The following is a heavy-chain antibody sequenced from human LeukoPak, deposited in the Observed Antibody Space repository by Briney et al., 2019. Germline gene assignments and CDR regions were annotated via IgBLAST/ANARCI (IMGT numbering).Heavy chain of an antibody. Sequence: GGSLRLSCAASGFTFSSYWMSWVRQAPGKGLEWVANIKQDGSEKYYVDSVKGRFTISGDNAKNSLYLQMNSLRAEDTAVYYCARATYHYDSSDYYPLGYWGQGTLVTASS. CDR3: ARATYHYDSSDYYPLGY. J-gene: IGHJ4*02. V-gene: IGHV3-7*01. D-gene: IGHD3-22*01. CDR1: GFTFSSYW. CDR2: IKQDGSEK.